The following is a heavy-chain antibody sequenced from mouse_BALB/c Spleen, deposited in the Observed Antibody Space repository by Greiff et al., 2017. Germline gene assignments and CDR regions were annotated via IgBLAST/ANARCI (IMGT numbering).Heavy chain of an antibody. D-gene: IGHD1-1*01. CDR2: ISSGGSYT. V-gene: IGHV5-9-4*01. CDR3: AREGGPSITTVVAKDAWFAY. CDR1: GFTFSSYA. Sequence: EVKLVESGGGLVKPGGSLKLSCAASGFTFSSYAMSWVRQSPEKRLEWVAEISSGGSYTYYPDTVTGRFTISRDNAKNTLYLEMSSLRSEDTAMYYCAREGGPSITTVVAKDAWFAYWGQGTLVTVSA. J-gene: IGHJ3*01.